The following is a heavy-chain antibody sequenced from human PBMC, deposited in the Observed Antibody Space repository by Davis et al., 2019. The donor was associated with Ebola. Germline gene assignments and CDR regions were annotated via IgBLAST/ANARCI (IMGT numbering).Heavy chain of an antibody. V-gene: IGHV1-58*02. D-gene: IGHD3-3*01. J-gene: IGHJ6*02. CDR3: AAVIKPDYDFWSGYYPDYYYYGMDV. Sequence: SVKVSCKASGFTFTSSAMQWVRQARGQRLEWIGWIVVGSGNTNYAQKFQERVTITRDMSTSTAYMELSSLRSEDTAVYYCAAVIKPDYDFWSGYYPDYYYYGMDVWGQGTTVTVSS. CDR2: IVVGSGNT. CDR1: GFTFTSSA.